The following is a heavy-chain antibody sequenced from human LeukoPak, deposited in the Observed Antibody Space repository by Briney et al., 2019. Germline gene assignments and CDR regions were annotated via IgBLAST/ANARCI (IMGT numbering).Heavy chain of an antibody. CDR1: GLTFSSYG. D-gene: IGHD6-13*01. Sequence: GGSLRLSCVASGLTFSSYGMHWVRQAPGKGLEWVAILSYDGSNKYYADSVKGRFTISRDNAKKSLYLQMNSLRAEDTALYYCAKGGIHRGYYYYYMDVWGKGTTVTISS. V-gene: IGHV3-30*18. CDR2: LSYDGSNK. CDR3: AKGGIHRGYYYYYMDV. J-gene: IGHJ6*03.